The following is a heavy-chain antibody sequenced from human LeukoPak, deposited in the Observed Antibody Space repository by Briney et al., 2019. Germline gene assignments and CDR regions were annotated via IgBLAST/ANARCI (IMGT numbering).Heavy chain of an antibody. CDR1: GGSFSTYV. Sequence: SVKVSCKASGGSFSTYVITWVRQAPGQGLEWMGGIIPVFGTRNYAQKLQGRITIAADELTGTSYMELSSLRSEDTAVYYCAREGASHYDSTSDYWGQGTLFTVSA. D-gene: IGHD3-22*01. V-gene: IGHV1-69*13. J-gene: IGHJ4*02. CDR2: IIPVFGTR. CDR3: AREGASHYDSTSDY.